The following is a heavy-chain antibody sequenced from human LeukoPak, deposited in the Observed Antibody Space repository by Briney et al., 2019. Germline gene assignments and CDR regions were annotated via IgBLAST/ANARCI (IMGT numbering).Heavy chain of an antibody. CDR2: IAYDGGNI. CDR3: ASGMDSSSWYSAEYFQH. V-gene: IGHV3-30*03. J-gene: IGHJ1*01. CDR1: GFTFSPYP. Sequence: GGSLRLSCATSGFTFSPYPMHWVRQAPGKGLEWVAVIAYDGGNIFYAPSVRGRFTISRDNAKNTLYLQMNSLRAEDTAVYYCASGMDSSSWYSAEYFQHWGQGTLVTVSS. D-gene: IGHD6-13*01.